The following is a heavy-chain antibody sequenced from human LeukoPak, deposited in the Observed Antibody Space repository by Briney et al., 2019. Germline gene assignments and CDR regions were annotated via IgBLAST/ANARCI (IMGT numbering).Heavy chain of an antibody. CDR2: ISGSGGRT. CDR1: GFTFSSYW. D-gene: IGHD3-22*01. Sequence: GGSLRLSCAASGFTFSSYWMHWVRQAPGKGLEWVSSISGSGGRTYYADSVKGRFTISRDNSKNTLYLQMNSLRAEDTALYYCARHGDSSGYYKTPTSGAFDIWGQGTMVTVSS. CDR3: ARHGDSSGYYKTPTSGAFDI. J-gene: IGHJ3*02. V-gene: IGHV3-23*01.